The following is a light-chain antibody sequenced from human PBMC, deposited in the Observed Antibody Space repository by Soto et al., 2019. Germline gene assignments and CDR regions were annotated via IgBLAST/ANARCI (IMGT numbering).Light chain of an antibody. Sequence: QTVVTQERSFSVSPGGTVTLTSGLSSGSVSTRYYPSWYQQTPGQAPRTLIYSTNTRSSGVPDRFSGSILGNKAALTITGAQADYESDYYCVLYMGSGISVFGGGTKLTVL. V-gene: IGLV8-61*01. J-gene: IGLJ2*01. CDR1: SGSVSTRYY. CDR3: VLYMGSGISV. CDR2: STN.